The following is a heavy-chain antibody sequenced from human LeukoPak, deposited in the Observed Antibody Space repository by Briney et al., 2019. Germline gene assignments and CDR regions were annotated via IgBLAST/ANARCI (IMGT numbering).Heavy chain of an antibody. D-gene: IGHD3-22*01. Sequence: GGSLRLSCAASGFTVSSNYMSWVRQAPGKGLEWVSIIYSGGSTYYADSVKGRFTISRDNSKDTLYLQMNSLRAEDTAVYYCARDISSGYYDAFDIWGQGTMVTVSS. CDR2: IYSGGST. CDR3: ARDISSGYYDAFDI. V-gene: IGHV3-66*01. CDR1: GFTVSSNY. J-gene: IGHJ3*02.